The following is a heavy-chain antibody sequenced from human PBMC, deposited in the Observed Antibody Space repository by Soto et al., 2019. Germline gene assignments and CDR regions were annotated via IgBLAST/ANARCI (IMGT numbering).Heavy chain of an antibody. V-gene: IGHV1-69*14. CDR1: GGTFSNYA. CDR2: IIPMFGTA. J-gene: IGHJ5*02. D-gene: IGHD1-7*01. CDR3: ARVAWNFGHGGPSTQNGFDP. Sequence: QVQLVQSGAEVKKPGSSVKVSCKASGGTFSNYAISWVRQAPGQGLEWMGGIIPMFGTANYAEKFQGRVTMTGDNSTSTTYMELSSLRAEDTAVYYCARVAWNFGHGGPSTQNGFDPWGQGTLVTVSS.